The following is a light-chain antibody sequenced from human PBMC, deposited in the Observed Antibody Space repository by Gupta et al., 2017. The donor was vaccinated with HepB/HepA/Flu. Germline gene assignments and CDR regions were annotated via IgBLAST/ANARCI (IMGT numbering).Light chain of an antibody. Sequence: QSALTQPASVSGSPGQSITISCTGTRSDVGSYNLVSWYQQHPGKAPKLMIYEVNKWTSGVSNRFSGSKSVNTASLTISGLQAEDEADYYCFSYASTTVVFGGGTKLTVL. CDR1: RSDVGSYNL. J-gene: IGLJ2*01. CDR2: EVN. CDR3: FSYASTTVV. V-gene: IGLV2-23*02.